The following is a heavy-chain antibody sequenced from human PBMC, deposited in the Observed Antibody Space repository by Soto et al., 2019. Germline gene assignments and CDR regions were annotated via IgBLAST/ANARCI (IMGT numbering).Heavy chain of an antibody. CDR1: GYSFTSYW. Sequence: PGESLKISCKGSGYSFTSYWIGWVRQMPGKGLEWMGRIDPSDSYTNYSPSFQGHVTISADKSISTAYLQWSSLKASDTAMYYCARHFSTGRRGSDYYYGMDVWGQGTTVTVSS. CDR2: IDPSDSYT. J-gene: IGHJ6*02. V-gene: IGHV5-10-1*01. D-gene: IGHD3-9*01. CDR3: ARHFSTGRRGSDYYYGMDV.